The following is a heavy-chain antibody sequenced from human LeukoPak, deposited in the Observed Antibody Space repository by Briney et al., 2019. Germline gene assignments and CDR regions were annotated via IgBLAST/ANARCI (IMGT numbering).Heavy chain of an antibody. J-gene: IGHJ4*02. CDR1: GVTFDDYA. CDR3: AKDANGDYSYFVY. D-gene: IGHD4-17*01. CDR2: ISWNSGSI. Sequence: GGSLRLSCAASGVTFDDYAMHWVRQAPGKGLEWVSGISWNSGSIGYADSVKGRFTISRDNAKNSLYLQMNSLRAEDTALYYCAKDANGDYSYFVYWGQGPRVTVSS. V-gene: IGHV3-9*01.